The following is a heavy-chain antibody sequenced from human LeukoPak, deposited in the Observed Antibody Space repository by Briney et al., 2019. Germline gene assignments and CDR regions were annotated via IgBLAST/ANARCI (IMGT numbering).Heavy chain of an antibody. V-gene: IGHV3-30*02. CDR3: ARAGYYDSSGYGDYYYYGMDV. Sequence: GGSLRLSCVASGFTFNMYGMHWVRQAPGKGLEWVGIIRYDGNNKNNADSVKGRFTISRDNSKNTVYLQMNSLRPEDTAVYYCARAGYYDSSGYGDYYYYGMDVWGQGTTVTVSS. CDR2: IRYDGNNK. J-gene: IGHJ6*02. D-gene: IGHD3-22*01. CDR1: GFTFNMYG.